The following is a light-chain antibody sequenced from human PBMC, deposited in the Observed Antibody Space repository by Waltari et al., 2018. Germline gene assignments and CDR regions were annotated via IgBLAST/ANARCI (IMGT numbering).Light chain of an antibody. CDR1: SSDVGAYND. Sequence: QSALTQPASVSGSPGQSITISCAGTSSDVGAYNDVAWYQQHSGKAPKLIISDVNNRPSGVSNRFSGAKSGNTASLIIAGLQADDEADYYCSSYTTTSTYVFGTGTTVSVL. CDR2: DVN. CDR3: SSYTTTSTYV. J-gene: IGLJ1*01. V-gene: IGLV2-14*03.